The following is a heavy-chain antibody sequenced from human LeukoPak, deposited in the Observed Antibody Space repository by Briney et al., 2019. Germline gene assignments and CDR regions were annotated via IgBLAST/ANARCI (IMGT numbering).Heavy chain of an antibody. D-gene: IGHD4-11*01. CDR3: VGGDYQGYYFDY. V-gene: IGHV4-34*01. Sequence: SETLSLTCAVYGGSFSGYYWSWIRQPPGKGLEWIGEINHSGSTNYDPSLKSRVTISVDMSKKQVSLKVRSVTAADTAVYYCVGGDYQGYYFDYWGQGTLVTVSS. CDR1: GGSFSGYY. CDR2: INHSGST. J-gene: IGHJ4*02.